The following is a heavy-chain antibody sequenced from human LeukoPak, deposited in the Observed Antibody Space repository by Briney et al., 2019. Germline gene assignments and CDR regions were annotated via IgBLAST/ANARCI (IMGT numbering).Heavy chain of an antibody. Sequence: HAASVKVSCKASGYTFTGYYMHWVRQAPGQGLEWMGWINPNSGGTNYAQKFQGRVTMTRDTSISTAYVELSRLRSDDTAVYYCARHVVRGVIAIVFGYWGQGTLVTVSS. D-gene: IGHD3-10*01. J-gene: IGHJ4*02. CDR1: GYTFTGYY. CDR2: INPNSGGT. V-gene: IGHV1-2*02. CDR3: ARHVVRGVIAIVFGY.